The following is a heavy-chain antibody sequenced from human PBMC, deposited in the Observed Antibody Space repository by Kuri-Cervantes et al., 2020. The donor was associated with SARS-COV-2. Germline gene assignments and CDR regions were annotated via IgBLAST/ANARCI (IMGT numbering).Heavy chain of an antibody. Sequence: GSLRLSCTVSGGSISSSSYYWGWIRQPPGKGLEWIGSIYYSGSTYYNPSLKSRVTISVDTSKNQFSLKLSSVTAADTAVYYCARGVGAAVAGTLITIYYYYGMDVWGQGPTVPVSS. D-gene: IGHD6-19*01. V-gene: IGHV4-39*07. CDR3: ARGVGAAVAGTLITIYYYYGMDV. CDR1: GGSISSSSYY. J-gene: IGHJ6*02. CDR2: IYYSGST.